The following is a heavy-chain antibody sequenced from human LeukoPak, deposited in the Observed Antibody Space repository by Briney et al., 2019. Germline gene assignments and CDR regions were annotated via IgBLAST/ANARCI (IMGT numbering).Heavy chain of an antibody. CDR2: ISSSSSYI. CDR1: GFTFSSYS. V-gene: IGHV3-21*01. J-gene: IGHJ3*01. D-gene: IGHD1-26*01. CDR3: ARDQTVGVGSGDF. Sequence: GGSLRLSCAASGFTFSSYSMNWVRQAPGKGLEWVSSISSSSSYIYYADSVKGRFTISRDNAKNSLYLQMNSLRAEDTAVYYCARDQTVGVGSGDFWGQGTMVTVSS.